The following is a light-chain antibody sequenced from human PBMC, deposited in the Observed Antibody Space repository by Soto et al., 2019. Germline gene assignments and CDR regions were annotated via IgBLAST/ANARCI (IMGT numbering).Light chain of an antibody. CDR1: QGISSA. V-gene: IGKV1D-13*01. CDR3: QQFNNYPIT. J-gene: IGKJ5*01. Sequence: AIPLTQSPSSLSASVGDRVTITCRASQGISSALAWYQQKPGKAPKLLIYDASSLESGVPSRFSGSGSGTDFTLTISSLQPEDFATFYCQQFNNYPITFGQGTRLEIK. CDR2: DAS.